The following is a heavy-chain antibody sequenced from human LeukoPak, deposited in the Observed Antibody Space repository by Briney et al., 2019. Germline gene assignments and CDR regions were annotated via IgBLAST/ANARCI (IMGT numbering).Heavy chain of an antibody. CDR2: ISYDGSNK. CDR1: GFTFSSYA. CDR3: AKDIFTGIAAAGAIDY. Sequence: GGSLRLSCAASGFTFSSYAMHWVRQAPGKGLEWVAVISYDGSNKYYADSVKGRFTISRDNAKNSLYLQMNSLRAEDTALYYCAKDIFTGIAAAGAIDYWGQGTLVTVSS. D-gene: IGHD6-13*01. V-gene: IGHV3-30-3*01. J-gene: IGHJ4*02.